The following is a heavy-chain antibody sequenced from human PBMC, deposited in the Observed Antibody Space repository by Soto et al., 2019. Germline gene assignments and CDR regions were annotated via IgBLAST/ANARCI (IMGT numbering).Heavy chain of an antibody. J-gene: IGHJ4*02. Sequence: ASETLSLTCTVSGGSISSYYWSWIRQPPGKGLEWIGYIYYSGSTNYNPSLKSRVTISVDTSKNQFSLKLSSVTAADTAVYYCARGIYGDSDYWGQGTLVTVSS. CDR2: IYYSGST. V-gene: IGHV4-59*01. CDR1: GGSISSYY. D-gene: IGHD4-17*01. CDR3: ARGIYGDSDY.